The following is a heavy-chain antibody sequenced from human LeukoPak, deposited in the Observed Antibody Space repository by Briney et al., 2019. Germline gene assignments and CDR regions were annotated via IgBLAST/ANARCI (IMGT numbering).Heavy chain of an antibody. D-gene: IGHD4-17*01. J-gene: IGHJ4*02. CDR3: ARERDMTTVTIPDDY. V-gene: IGHV3-30*04. CDR2: ISYDGSNK. Sequence: GGSLRLSCAASGFTFSSYEMNWVRQAPGKGLEWVAVISYDGSNKYYADSVKGRFTISRDNSKNTLYLQMNSLRAEDTAVYYCARERDMTTVTIPDDYWGQGTLVTVSS. CDR1: GFTFSSYE.